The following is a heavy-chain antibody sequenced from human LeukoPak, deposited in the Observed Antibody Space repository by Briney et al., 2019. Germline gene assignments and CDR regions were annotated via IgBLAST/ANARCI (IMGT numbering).Heavy chain of an antibody. J-gene: IGHJ5*02. D-gene: IGHD3-22*01. CDR1: GGSISSYY. CDR2: IYYSGST. Sequence: AETLSLTCTVSGGSISSYYWSWIRQPPGKGLEWIGYIYYSGSTNYNPSLKSRVTISVDTSKNQFSLKLSSVTAADTAVYYCARHAADSSGSLNWFDPWGQGTLVTVSS. V-gene: IGHV4-59*08. CDR3: ARHAADSSGSLNWFDP.